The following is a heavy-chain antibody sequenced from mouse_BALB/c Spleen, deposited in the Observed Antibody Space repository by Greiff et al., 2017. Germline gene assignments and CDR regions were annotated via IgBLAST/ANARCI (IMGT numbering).Heavy chain of an antibody. J-gene: IGHJ3*01. V-gene: IGHV2-9*02. CDR3: ARDQGGYYGSRRTWFAY. D-gene: IGHD1-1*01. Sequence: VMLVESGPGLVAPSQSLSITCTVSGFSLTSYGVHWVRQPPGKGLEWLGVIWAGGSTNYNSALMSRLSISKDNSKSQVFLKMNSLQTDDTAMYYCARDQGGYYGSRRTWFAYWGQGTLVTVSA. CDR1: GFSLTSYG. CDR2: IWAGGST.